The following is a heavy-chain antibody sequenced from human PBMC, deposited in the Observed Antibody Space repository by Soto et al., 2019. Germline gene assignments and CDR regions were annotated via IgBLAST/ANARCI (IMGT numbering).Heavy chain of an antibody. CDR2: IYYSGST. V-gene: IGHV4-39*01. J-gene: IGHJ4*02. CDR1: GGSISSSSYY. CDR3: AKRGYSYGPFGY. Sequence: SETLSLTCTVSGGSISSSSYYWGWIRQPPGKGLEWIGSIYYSGSTYYNPSLRSRLTISVDTSKNQFSLKLSSVTAADTAVYYCAKRGYSYGPFGYWGQGTLVTVS. D-gene: IGHD5-18*01.